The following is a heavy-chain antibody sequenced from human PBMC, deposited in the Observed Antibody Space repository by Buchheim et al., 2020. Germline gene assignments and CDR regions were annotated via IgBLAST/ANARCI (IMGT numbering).Heavy chain of an antibody. V-gene: IGHV4-34*01. CDR2: INHSGST. D-gene: IGHD3-10*01. CDR3: ARGYGSGSYYYYYYGMDV. Sequence: QVQLQQWGAGLLKPSETLSLTCAVYGGSFSGYYWSWIRQPPGKGLEWIGEINHSGSTNYNPSLKSRVTISVDTSTHQFSLKLSSVTAADTAVYYCARGYGSGSYYYYYYGMDVWGQGTT. J-gene: IGHJ6*02. CDR1: GGSFSGYY.